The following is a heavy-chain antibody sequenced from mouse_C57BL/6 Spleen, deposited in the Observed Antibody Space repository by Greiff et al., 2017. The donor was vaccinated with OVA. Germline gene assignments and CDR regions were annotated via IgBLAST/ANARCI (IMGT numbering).Heavy chain of an antibody. CDR2: IWSDGST. CDR1: GFSLTSYG. CDR3: ARHSRGGLAGKNAMDY. V-gene: IGHV2-6-1*01. D-gene: IGHD6-1*01. J-gene: IGHJ4*01. Sequence: QVQLQQSGPGLVAPSQSLSITCTVSGFSLTSYGVHWVRQPPGKGLEWLVVIWSDGSTTYNSALKSRLSISKDNSKSQVFLKMNSLQTDDTAMYYCARHSRGGLAGKNAMDYWGQGTSVTVSS.